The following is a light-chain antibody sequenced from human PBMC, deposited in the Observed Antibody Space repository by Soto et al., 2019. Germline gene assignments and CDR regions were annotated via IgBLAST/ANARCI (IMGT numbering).Light chain of an antibody. CDR1: SSDVGAYLS. J-gene: IGLJ1*01. Sequence: QSALTQPASVSGSPGQSITISCTGTSSDVGAYLSVSWYRQHPGKAPKLIIHDISSRPSGVSNRFSASKSGNTASLTISGLQAEDEADYYCSSYTSSNTYVFGTGTKVTV. CDR2: DIS. CDR3: SSYTSSNTYV. V-gene: IGLV2-14*03.